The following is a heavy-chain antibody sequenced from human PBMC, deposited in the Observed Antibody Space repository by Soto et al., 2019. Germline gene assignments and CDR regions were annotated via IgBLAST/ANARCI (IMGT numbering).Heavy chain of an antibody. Sequence: QVQLVQSGAEVKKPGSSVKVSCKASGGTFSSYAISWVRQAPGQGLEWMGGIIPIFGTANYAQKFQGRVTITADDSTSTAYMELSSLRSEDTAVYYCARARWFGELFWYLGDAFDIWGQGTMVTVSS. J-gene: IGHJ3*02. CDR3: ARARWFGELFWYLGDAFDI. V-gene: IGHV1-69*01. CDR2: IIPIFGTA. CDR1: GGTFSSYA. D-gene: IGHD3-10*01.